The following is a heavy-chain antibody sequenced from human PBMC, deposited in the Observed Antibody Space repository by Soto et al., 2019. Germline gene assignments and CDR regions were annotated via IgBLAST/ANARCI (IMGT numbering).Heavy chain of an antibody. V-gene: IGHV4-39*01. Sequence: PSETLSLTCTVSGGSISSSSYYWGWIRQPPGKGLEWIGSIYYSGSTYYNPSLKSRVTISVDTSKNQFSLKLSSVTAADTAVYYCARHSSGITMIVVVITFGGMSGAYYYGMDVWAQGATVTVSS. D-gene: IGHD3-22*01. CDR1: GGSISSSSYY. J-gene: IGHJ6*02. CDR3: ARHSSGITMIVVVITFGGMSGAYYYGMDV. CDR2: IYYSGST.